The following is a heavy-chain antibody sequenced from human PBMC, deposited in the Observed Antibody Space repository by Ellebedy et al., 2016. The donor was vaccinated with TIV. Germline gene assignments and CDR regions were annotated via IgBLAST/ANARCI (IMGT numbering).Heavy chain of an antibody. J-gene: IGHJ3*01. V-gene: IGHV4-39*07. Sequence: SETLSLXXSVSGGSISSSSYYWSWIRQHPGKGLEWIGEINHSGSTNYNPSLKSRVTISVDTSKNQFSLKLSSVTAADTAVYYCARVRLGYCSSDSCYNAFDVWGQGTMVAVSS. CDR3: ARVRLGYCSSDSCYNAFDV. D-gene: IGHD2-2*02. CDR2: INHSGST. CDR1: GGSISSSSYY.